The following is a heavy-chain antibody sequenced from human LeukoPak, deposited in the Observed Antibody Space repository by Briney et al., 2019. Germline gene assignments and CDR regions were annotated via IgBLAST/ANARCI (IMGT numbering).Heavy chain of an antibody. CDR1: GFTVSSNY. CDR2: IYSGGST. D-gene: IGHD2/OR15-2a*01. J-gene: IGHJ4*02. Sequence: GGSLRLSCAASGFTVSSNYMSWVRQAPGKGLEWVSVIYSGGSTYYADSVKGRFTISRDNSKNTLYLQMNSLRAEDTAVYYCAKDGLSMGGAFDYWGQGTLVTVSS. CDR3: AKDGLSMGGAFDY. V-gene: IGHV3-53*05.